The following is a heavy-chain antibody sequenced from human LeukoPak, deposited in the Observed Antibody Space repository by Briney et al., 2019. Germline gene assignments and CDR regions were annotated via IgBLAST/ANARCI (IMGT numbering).Heavy chain of an antibody. J-gene: IGHJ4*02. V-gene: IGHV3-23*01. Sequence: GGSLRLSCVGSGFTFRSHAMSWVRQAPEKGLEFVSGIYENGGTTYYADSVKGRFSISRDNSKNTLYLQMNSLRAEDTAVYYCARDQASGSAFDYWGQGTLVTVSS. CDR2: IYENGGTT. CDR3: ARDQASGSAFDY. CDR1: GFTFRSHA. D-gene: IGHD3-10*01.